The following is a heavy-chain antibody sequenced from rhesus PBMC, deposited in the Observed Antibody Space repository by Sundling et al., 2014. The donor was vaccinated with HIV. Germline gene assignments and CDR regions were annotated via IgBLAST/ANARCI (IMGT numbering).Heavy chain of an antibody. J-gene: IGHJ6*01. D-gene: IGHD2-39*02. V-gene: IGHV4-165*01. Sequence: QVQLQESGPGLVKPSETLALTCAVSGGAITGYYWNWIRQSQGKGLEWIGSIGGNSGSRYYNPSLKSQVAISIDTSKKQFSLKLRSLTAADTALYYCVRGYCSGGVCFRYGFDSWGQGVVVTVSS. CDR2: IGGNSGSR. CDR3: VRGYCSGGVCFRYGFDS. CDR1: GGAITGYY.